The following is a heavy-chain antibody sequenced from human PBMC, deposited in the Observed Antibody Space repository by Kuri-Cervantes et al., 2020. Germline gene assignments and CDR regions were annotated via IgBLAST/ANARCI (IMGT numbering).Heavy chain of an antibody. V-gene: IGHV1-2*02. J-gene: IGHJ4*02. CDR3: AREDESGTSAFDY. D-gene: IGHD6-13*01. Sequence: ASVKVSCKASGYTFTGYYMHWVRQAPGQGLEWMGWINPNSGGTNYAQKFQGRVTMTRDTSISTAYMELSRLRSDDTAVYYCAREDESGTSAFDYWGQGTLVTVSS. CDR1: GYTFTGYY. CDR2: INPNSGGT.